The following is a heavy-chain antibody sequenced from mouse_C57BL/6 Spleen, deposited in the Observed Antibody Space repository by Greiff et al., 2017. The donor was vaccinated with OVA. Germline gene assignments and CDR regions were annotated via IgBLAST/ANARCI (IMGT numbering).Heavy chain of an antibody. V-gene: IGHV1-82*01. CDR3: ARDDGYYVDY. D-gene: IGHD2-3*01. J-gene: IGHJ2*01. CDR1: GYAFSSSW. CDR2: IYPGDGDT. Sequence: QVQLQQSGPELVKPGASVKISCKASGYAFSSSWMNWVKQRHGKGLEWIGRIYPGDGDTNYNGKFKGKAKLTADKSSSTAYMQLSSLTSEDSAVYFCARDDGYYVDYWGQGTTLTVSS.